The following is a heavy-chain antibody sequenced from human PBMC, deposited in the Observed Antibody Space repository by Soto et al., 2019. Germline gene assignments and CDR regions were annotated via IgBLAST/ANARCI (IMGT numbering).Heavy chain of an antibody. CDR2: IYYSGST. Sequence: PSETLSLTCTVAGGSISGYYGSWIRQPPGKGLEWIGYIYYSGSTNYNPSLKSRVTISVDTSKNQFSLKLSSVTAADTAVYYCARVSSGYYPVADYWGQGTLVTVSS. J-gene: IGHJ4*02. V-gene: IGHV4-59*01. CDR1: GGSISGYY. D-gene: IGHD3-22*01. CDR3: ARVSSGYYPVADY.